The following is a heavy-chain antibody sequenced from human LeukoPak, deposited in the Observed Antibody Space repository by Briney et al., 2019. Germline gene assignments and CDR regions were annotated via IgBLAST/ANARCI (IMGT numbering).Heavy chain of an antibody. J-gene: IGHJ5*02. CDR3: AKGGAARRMVIWFDP. V-gene: IGHV3-23*01. CDR1: GFTFSSYA. D-gene: IGHD6-6*01. Sequence: SGGSLRLSCAASGFTFSSYAMSWVRQAPGKGLEWVSAISGSGGSTYYADSVKGRFTISRDNSKNTLYLQMNSLRAEDTAVYYCAKGGAARRMVIWFDPWGQGTLVTVSS. CDR2: ISGSGGST.